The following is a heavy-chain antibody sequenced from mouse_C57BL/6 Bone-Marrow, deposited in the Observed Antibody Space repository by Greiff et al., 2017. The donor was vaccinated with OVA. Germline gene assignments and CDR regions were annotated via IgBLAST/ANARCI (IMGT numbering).Heavy chain of an antibody. Sequence: QVQLQQPGAELVMPGASVKLSCKASGYTFTSYWMHWVKQRPGQGLEWIGEIDPSDSYTNYNQKFKGKSTLTVDKSSSTAYMQLSSLTSEDSAVYYCQFWGYGSSYGYFDVWGTGTTVTVSA. CDR1: GYTFTSYW. CDR2: IDPSDSYT. J-gene: IGHJ1*03. CDR3: QFWGYGSSYGYFDV. V-gene: IGHV1-69*01. D-gene: IGHD1-1*01.